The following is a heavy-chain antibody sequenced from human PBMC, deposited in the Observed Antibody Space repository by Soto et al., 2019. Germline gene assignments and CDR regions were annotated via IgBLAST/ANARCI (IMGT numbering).Heavy chain of an antibody. CDR3: APHVSCSGVSCQYDAFAI. V-gene: IGHV3-23*01. CDR1: GFTVSSHA. Sequence: EVQVLESGGGLVQPGGSLRLSCEGSGFTVSSHAMTWIRQAPGKGPESVSTVTADGGTYYADSVKGRFAMSRDTSENTLYLQMNSLGAEDTAAYYCAPHVSCSGVSCQYDAFAIRGQGTMVTVSS. J-gene: IGHJ3*02. CDR2: VTADGGT. D-gene: IGHD2-15*01.